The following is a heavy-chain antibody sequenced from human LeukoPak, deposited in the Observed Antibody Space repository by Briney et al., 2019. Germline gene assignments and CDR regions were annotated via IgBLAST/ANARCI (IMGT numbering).Heavy chain of an antibody. V-gene: IGHV4-34*01. J-gene: IGHJ4*02. CDR1: GGSLSGYY. CDR3: ARDPVYYYDSSGYLSPYYFDY. D-gene: IGHD3-22*01. CDR2: INHSGST. Sequence: SETLSLTCAVYGGSLSGYYWSWIRQPPGKGLEWIGEINHSGSTNYNPSLKSRVTISVDTSKNQFSLKLSSVTAADTAVYYCARDPVYYYDSSGYLSPYYFDYWGQGTLVTVSS.